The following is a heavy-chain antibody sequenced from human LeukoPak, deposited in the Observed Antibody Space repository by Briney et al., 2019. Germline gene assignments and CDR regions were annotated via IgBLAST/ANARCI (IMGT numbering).Heavy chain of an antibody. CDR1: GGSISGYY. D-gene: IGHD2-2*01. J-gene: IGHJ4*02. V-gene: IGHV4-4*08. CDR2: IYTSGST. Sequence: SETLTLTCTVSGGSISGYYWSWIRQPPGKGLEWIGYIYTSGSTNYNPSLKSRVTMSVDTSKNQFSLKLSSVTAADTAVYYCARDPLYCSSTSCYDYWGQGTLVTVSS. CDR3: ARDPLYCSSTSCYDY.